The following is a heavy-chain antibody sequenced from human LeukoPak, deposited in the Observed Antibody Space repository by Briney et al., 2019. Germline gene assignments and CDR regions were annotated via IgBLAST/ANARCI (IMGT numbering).Heavy chain of an antibody. Sequence: SETLSLTCTVSGGSISSYYWSLIRQPPGKGLEWIGYIYYRGSTNYNPSPKSRVTISVDTSKNQFSLKLSSVTAADTAVYYCARVPSYYDYVWGSYRSGAFDIWGQGTMVTVSS. J-gene: IGHJ3*02. V-gene: IGHV4-59*01. CDR1: GGSISSYY. D-gene: IGHD3-16*02. CDR2: IYYRGST. CDR3: ARVPSYYDYVWGSYRSGAFDI.